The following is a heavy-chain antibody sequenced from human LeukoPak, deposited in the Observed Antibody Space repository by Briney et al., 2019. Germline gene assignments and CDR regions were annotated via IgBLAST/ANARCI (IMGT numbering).Heavy chain of an antibody. J-gene: IGHJ4*02. CDR3: AKMQGYFDY. CDR1: GLTFSNYG. CDR2: ITGDGTTT. Sequence: PGGSLRLSCGASGLTFSNYGMSWVRQAPGKGLQWVSAITGDGTTTFYADSVKGRFTISRDNSKNMLYLQMSSLRAEDTAIYYCAKMQGYFDYWGQGTLVPVSS. V-gene: IGHV3-23*01.